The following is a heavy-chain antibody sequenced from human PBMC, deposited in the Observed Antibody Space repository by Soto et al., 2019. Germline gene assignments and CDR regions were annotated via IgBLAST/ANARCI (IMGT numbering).Heavy chain of an antibody. Sequence: PGGSLRLSCAASGFTFSNAWMSWVRQAPGKGLEWVGRIKSKTDGGTTDYAAPVKGRFTISRDDSKNTLYLQMNTLKPEDTAVYYCARGQGAAIGDYYYHGMDVWGQGTTVTVSS. CDR1: GFTFSNAW. CDR3: ARGQGAAIGDYYYHGMDV. CDR2: IKSKTDGGTT. J-gene: IGHJ6*02. V-gene: IGHV3-15*01. D-gene: IGHD2-2*02.